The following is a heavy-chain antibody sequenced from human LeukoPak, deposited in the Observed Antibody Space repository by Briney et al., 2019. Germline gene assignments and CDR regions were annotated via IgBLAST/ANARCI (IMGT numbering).Heavy chain of an antibody. D-gene: IGHD4-17*01. CDR2: ISYDGSNK. Sequence: PGRSLRLSCAASGFTFSSYGMHWVRQAPGKGLEWVAVISYDGSNKYYADSVKGRFTISRDNFKNTLYLQMNSLRAEDTAVYYCAKDSDTVTPYFDCWGQGTLVTVSS. CDR3: AKDSDTVTPYFDC. J-gene: IGHJ4*02. V-gene: IGHV3-30*18. CDR1: GFTFSSYG.